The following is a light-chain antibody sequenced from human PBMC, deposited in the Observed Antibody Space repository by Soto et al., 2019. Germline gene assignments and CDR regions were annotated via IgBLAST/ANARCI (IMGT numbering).Light chain of an antibody. CDR1: QSVSSY. J-gene: IGKJ5*01. CDR3: QQRSNWPIT. Sequence: EILFTQSPATLSLSPGERATPSCRASQSVSSYLAWYQQKPGQAPRLLIHDASNRATGIPARFSGSGSGTDFTLTISSLEPGDFAVYYCQQRSNWPITFGQGTRLEIK. CDR2: DAS. V-gene: IGKV3-11*01.